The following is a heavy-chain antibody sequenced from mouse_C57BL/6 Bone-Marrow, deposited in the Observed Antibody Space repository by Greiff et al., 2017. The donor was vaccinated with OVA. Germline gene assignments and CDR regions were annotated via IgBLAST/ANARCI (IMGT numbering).Heavy chain of an antibody. CDR2: ISDGGSYT. CDR3: AREGGMITDY. CDR1: GFTFSSYA. V-gene: IGHV5-4*03. D-gene: IGHD2-4*01. Sequence: EVKLVESGGGLVKPGGSLKLSCAASGFTFSSYAMSWVRQTPEQRLEWVATISDGGSYTYYPDNVKGRFTISRDNAKNTLYLQMSHMKSEDTAMYYCAREGGMITDYWGQGTTLTVSS. J-gene: IGHJ2*01.